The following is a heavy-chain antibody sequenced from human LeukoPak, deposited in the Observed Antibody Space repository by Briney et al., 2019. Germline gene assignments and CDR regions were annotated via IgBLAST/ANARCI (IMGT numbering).Heavy chain of an antibody. J-gene: IGHJ3*02. CDR3: ARDLLGSTVTSSAFDI. CDR2: INPNSGGT. D-gene: IGHD4-17*01. Sequence: ASVKVSCKASGYTFTGYYMHWVRQAPGQGREWMGWINPNSGGTNYAQKFQGRVTMTRDTSISTAYMELSRLRSDDTAVYYCARDLLGSTVTSSAFDIWGQGTMVTVSS. V-gene: IGHV1-2*02. CDR1: GYTFTGYY.